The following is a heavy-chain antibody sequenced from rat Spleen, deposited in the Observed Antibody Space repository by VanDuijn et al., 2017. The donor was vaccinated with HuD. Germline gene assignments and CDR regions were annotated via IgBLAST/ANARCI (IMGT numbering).Heavy chain of an antibody. V-gene: IGHV5-20*01. J-gene: IGHJ2*01. Sequence: EVQLVESDGGLVQPGRSLKLSCAASGFTLSDHYMAWVRQAPGKGLEWVASITHTGGSTYYPDSVKGRFTISRDNAKSTLYLQMNSLRSEDTATYYCTRELGDWGQGVMVTVSS. CDR1: GFTLSDHY. D-gene: IGHD5-1*01. CDR3: TRELGD. CDR2: ITHTGGST.